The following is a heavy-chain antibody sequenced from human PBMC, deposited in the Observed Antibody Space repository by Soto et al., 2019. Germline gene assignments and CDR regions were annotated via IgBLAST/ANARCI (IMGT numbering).Heavy chain of an antibody. V-gene: IGHV3-30-3*01. D-gene: IGHD4-17*01. Sequence: GGSLRLSCAASGFTFSSYAMHWVRQAPGKGLEWVAVISYDGSNKYYADSVKGRFTISRDNSKNTLYLQMNSLRAEDTAVYYCARETRVGGYGALPYYFDYWGQGTLVTVSS. CDR3: ARETRVGGYGALPYYFDY. CDR2: ISYDGSNK. CDR1: GFTFSSYA. J-gene: IGHJ4*02.